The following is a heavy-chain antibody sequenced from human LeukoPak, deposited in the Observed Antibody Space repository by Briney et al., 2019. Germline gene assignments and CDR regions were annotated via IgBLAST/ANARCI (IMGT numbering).Heavy chain of an antibody. CDR1: GGSISSYY. Sequence: SETLSLTCTVSGGSISSYYWSWIRQPPGKGLEWIGYIYYSGSTNYNPSLKSRVTISVDTSKNQFSLKLGSVTAADTAVYYCARDGLSYGMDVWGQGTTVTVSS. V-gene: IGHV4-59*01. CDR3: ARDGLSYGMDV. J-gene: IGHJ6*02. CDR2: IYYSGST.